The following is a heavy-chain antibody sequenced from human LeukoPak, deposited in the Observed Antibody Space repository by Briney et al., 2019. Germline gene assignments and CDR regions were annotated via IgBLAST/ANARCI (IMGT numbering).Heavy chain of an antibody. CDR3: ARSRELLDFDT. J-gene: IGHJ4*02. V-gene: IGHV1-2*02. D-gene: IGHD3-10*01. Sequence: AASVKVSCKTSGYTFSDYTIHWVRQAPGQGLVWMGWINPSSNAANYAQRFEGRVSLTRDTSISTADMVLTSLTSDDTGVYYCARSRELLDFDTWGQGTLVSVSS. CDR1: GYTFSDYT. CDR2: INPSSNAA.